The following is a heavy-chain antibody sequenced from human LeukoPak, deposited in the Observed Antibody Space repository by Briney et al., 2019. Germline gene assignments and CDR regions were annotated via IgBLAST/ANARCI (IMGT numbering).Heavy chain of an antibody. V-gene: IGHV3-13*01. CDR1: GFTFSNYD. J-gene: IGHJ4*02. D-gene: IGHD2/OR15-2a*01. CDR2: FHTPSDT. Sequence: GGSLRLSCAASGFTFSNYDMHWVRQATGKGLEWVSAFHTPSDTHYSGSVKGRFTISRDNSKNTLYLQMNSLRAEDTAVYYCARDFYPLATAPSTTLFDYWGQGTLVTVSS. CDR3: ARDFYPLATAPSTTLFDY.